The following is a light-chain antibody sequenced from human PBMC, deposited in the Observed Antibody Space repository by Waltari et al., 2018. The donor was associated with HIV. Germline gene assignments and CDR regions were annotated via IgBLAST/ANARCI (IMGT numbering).Light chain of an antibody. V-gene: IGLV1-44*01. CDR3: AAWDDSLNGWV. Sequence: QSVLTHPPSASGTPGPRVTISCSGSSSNTGSNIVNCYQQLPGTAPKLLIYSNNQRPSGVPDRFSGSKSGTSASMAISGLQSEDEADYYCAAWDDSLNGWVFGGGTKLTVL. CDR1: SSNTGSNI. J-gene: IGLJ3*02. CDR2: SNN.